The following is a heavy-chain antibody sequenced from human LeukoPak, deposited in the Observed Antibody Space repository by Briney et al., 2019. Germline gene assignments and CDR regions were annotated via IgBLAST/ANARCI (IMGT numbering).Heavy chain of an antibody. V-gene: IGHV3-23*01. CDR2: ISNSGYST. Sequence: PGGSLRLSCAASGFTFSSYAMSWVRQAPGKGLEWVSTISNSGYSTYYADSVKGRFTISRNNSKNTLYLQMNSLRAEDTAVYYCAKKGLWFGELLYSYYFDYWGQGTLVTVSS. J-gene: IGHJ4*02. D-gene: IGHD3-10*01. CDR1: GFTFSSYA. CDR3: AKKGLWFGELLYSYYFDY.